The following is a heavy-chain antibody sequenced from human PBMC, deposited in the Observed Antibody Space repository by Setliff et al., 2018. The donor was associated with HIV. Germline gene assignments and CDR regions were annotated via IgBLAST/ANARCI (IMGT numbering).Heavy chain of an antibody. CDR2: MNPDSGLT. V-gene: IGHV1-8*02. Sequence: ASVKVSCKASGYTFTSYGMNWVRQVPGQGLEWMGRMNPDSGLTDYAPKLQGRVIMTRNTSITTAYMQVTRLRSDDTAVYYCARGSFGGSYSSFWGQGTLVTVSS. CDR1: GYTFTSYG. J-gene: IGHJ4*02. D-gene: IGHD1-26*01. CDR3: ARGSFGGSYSSF.